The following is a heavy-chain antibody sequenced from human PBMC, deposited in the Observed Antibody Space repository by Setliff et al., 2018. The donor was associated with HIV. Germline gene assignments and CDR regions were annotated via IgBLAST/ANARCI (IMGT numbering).Heavy chain of an antibody. CDR2: INHSGST. D-gene: IGHD3-3*01. Sequence: KTSETLSLTCAVYGGSFSGYHWSWIRQSPGKGLEWIGEINHSGSTNYNPSLNSGVTMSVDKSRNQFSLKLSSVTAADTAVYYCAREQPYYNFWSGYYYNWFDPWGQGTLVTVSS. CDR3: AREQPYYNFWSGYYYNWFDP. V-gene: IGHV4-34*01. J-gene: IGHJ5*02. CDR1: GGSFSGYH.